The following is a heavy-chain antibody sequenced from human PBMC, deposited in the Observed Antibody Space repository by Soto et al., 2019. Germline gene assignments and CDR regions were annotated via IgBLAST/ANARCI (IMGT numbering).Heavy chain of an antibody. CDR1: GFTFSSYA. CDR3: ASDVYGDYGTGWFDP. J-gene: IGHJ5*02. D-gene: IGHD4-17*01. Sequence: QVQLVEFGGGVVQPGRSLRLSCAASGFTFSSYAMHWVRQAPGKGLEWVAVISYDGSNKYYADSVKGRFTISRDNSKNTLYLQMNSLRAEDTAVYYCASDVYGDYGTGWFDPWGQGTLVTVSS. CDR2: ISYDGSNK. V-gene: IGHV3-30-3*01.